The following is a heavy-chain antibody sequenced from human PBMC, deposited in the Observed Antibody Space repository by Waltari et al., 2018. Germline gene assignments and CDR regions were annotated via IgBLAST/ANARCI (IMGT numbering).Heavy chain of an antibody. CDR2: IYYSGST. Sequence: QLQLQESGPGLVKPSETLSLTCTVSGGSISSSSYYWGWIRQPPGKGLEWIGSIYYSGSTYYNPSLKSRVTLSVDTSKNQFSLKLSSVTAADTAVYYCARDTAEGGDGYNFFDYWGQGTLVTVSS. D-gene: IGHD5-12*01. J-gene: IGHJ4*02. V-gene: IGHV4-39*07. CDR3: ARDTAEGGDGYNFFDY. CDR1: GGSISSSSYY.